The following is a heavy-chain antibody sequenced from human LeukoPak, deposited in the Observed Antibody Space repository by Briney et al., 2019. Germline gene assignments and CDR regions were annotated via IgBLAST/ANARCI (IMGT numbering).Heavy chain of an antibody. Sequence: ASVKVSCKASGYAFTNYAISWVRQAPGQGLEWMGWISVYNGNTNYAQKLQGRVTMTAGTSTTTAYMELRSLRSDDTAVYYCARGYCSSATCRHFDYWGQGALVTVSS. CDR2: ISVYNGNT. D-gene: IGHD2-2*01. V-gene: IGHV1-18*01. CDR3: ARGYCSSATCRHFDY. J-gene: IGHJ4*02. CDR1: GYAFTNYA.